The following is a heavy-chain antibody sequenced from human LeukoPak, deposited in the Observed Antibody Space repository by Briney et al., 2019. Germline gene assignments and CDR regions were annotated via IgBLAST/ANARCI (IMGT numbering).Heavy chain of an antibody. D-gene: IGHD4/OR15-4a*01. CDR1: GFTFDDYA. CDR2: ISGDGATT. V-gene: IGHV3-43*02. CDR3: AKRPSLGAGQGFDY. J-gene: IGHJ4*02. Sequence: PGGSLRLSCAASGFTFDDYAMHWVRQAPGKGLEWVSLISGDGATTYYADSVKGRFTISRDNSENSLYLQMSSLRPEDTALYYCAKRPSLGAGQGFDYWGQGTLVTVSS.